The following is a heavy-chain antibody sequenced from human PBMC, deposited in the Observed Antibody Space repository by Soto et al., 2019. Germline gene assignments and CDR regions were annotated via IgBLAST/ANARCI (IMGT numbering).Heavy chain of an antibody. CDR2: IYYSGST. V-gene: IGHV4-59*08. Sequence: ETLSLTCTVSGGSISSYYWSWIRQPPGKGLEWIGYIYYSGSTNYNPSLKSRVTISVNTSKNQFTLKKSTVTAADTAVYYCARRYGGHFDYWGQGTLVTVS. CDR1: GGSISSYY. CDR3: ARRYGGHFDY. D-gene: IGHD4-17*01. J-gene: IGHJ4*02.